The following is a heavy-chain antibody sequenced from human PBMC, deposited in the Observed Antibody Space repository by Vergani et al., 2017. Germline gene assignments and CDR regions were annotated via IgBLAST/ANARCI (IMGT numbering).Heavy chain of an antibody. CDR2: IYHSGST. V-gene: IGHV4-38-2*01. Sequence: QVQLQESGPGLVKPSETLSLTCAVSGYSISSGYYWGWIRQPPGKGLEWIGSIYHSGSTYYNPSLKSRVTISVDTSKNQFYLKLSSLTAADTAVYYCARPSSYNWFGEPPSWYFDLWGRGTLVTVSS. D-gene: IGHD3-10*01. J-gene: IGHJ2*01. CDR1: GYSISSGYY. CDR3: ARPSSYNWFGEPPSWYFDL.